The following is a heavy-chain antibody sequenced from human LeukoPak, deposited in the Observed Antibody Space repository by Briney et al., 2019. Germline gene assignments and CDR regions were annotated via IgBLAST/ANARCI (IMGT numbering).Heavy chain of an antibody. Sequence: PGRSLRLSCAASGFTFDDYAMHWVRQAPGKGLEWVSGISWNSGSLGYAASVKGRFTISRDNAKNSLYLQMNSLRAEDTALYYCAKSEGYSSSPFDYWGQGTLVTVSS. CDR3: AKSEGYSSSPFDY. J-gene: IGHJ4*02. CDR2: ISWNSGSL. V-gene: IGHV3-9*01. D-gene: IGHD6-6*01. CDR1: GFTFDDYA.